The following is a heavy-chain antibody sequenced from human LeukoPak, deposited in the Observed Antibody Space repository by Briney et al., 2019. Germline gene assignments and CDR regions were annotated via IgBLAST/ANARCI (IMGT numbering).Heavy chain of an antibody. D-gene: IGHD6-13*01. CDR2: INHSGST. V-gene: IGHV4-34*01. CDR3: ARGPYSSRAKYYYYGMDV. J-gene: IGHJ6*02. Sequence: PSETLSLTCAVYGGSFSGYYWSWIRQPPGKGLEWIGEINHSGSTNYNPSLKSRVTISVDTSKNQFSLKLSSVTAADTAVYYCARGPYSSRAKYYYYGMDVWGQGTTVTVSS. CDR1: GGSFSGYY.